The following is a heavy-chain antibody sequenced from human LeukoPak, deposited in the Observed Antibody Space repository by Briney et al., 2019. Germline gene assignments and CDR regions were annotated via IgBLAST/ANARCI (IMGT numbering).Heavy chain of an antibody. CDR2: IYSGGST. CDR1: GFTVSSNY. V-gene: IGHV3-53*01. CDR3: AKNPGVYSSGWFDY. J-gene: IGHJ4*02. Sequence: PGGSLRLSCAASGFTVSSNYMSWVRQAPGKGLEWVSVIYSGGSTYYADSVKGRFTISRDNSKNTLYLQMNSLRAEDTAVYYCAKNPGVYSSGWFDYWGQGTLVTVSS. D-gene: IGHD6-19*01.